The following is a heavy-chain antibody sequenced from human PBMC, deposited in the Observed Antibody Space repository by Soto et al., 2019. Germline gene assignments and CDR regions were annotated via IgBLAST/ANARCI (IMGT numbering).Heavy chain of an antibody. CDR2: ISWNSGDI. CDR3: TKTLRGHDYYYMDV. CDR1: GFIFDDYV. V-gene: IGHV3-9*01. J-gene: IGHJ6*03. D-gene: IGHD3-10*01. Sequence: GGSLRLSCAASGFIFDDYVMHWVRQAPGKGLEWVSGISWNSGDIGYADSVKGRFAISRDNAKNSLYLQMNSLRAEDTALYYCTKTLRGHDYYYMDVWGKGTTVTVSS.